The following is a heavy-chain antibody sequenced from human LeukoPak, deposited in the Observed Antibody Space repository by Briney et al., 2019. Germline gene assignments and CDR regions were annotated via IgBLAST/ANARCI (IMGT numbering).Heavy chain of an antibody. CDR3: AKDSLLWFGELSKGAYFDY. V-gene: IGHV3-23*01. CDR1: GFTFSSYA. D-gene: IGHD3-10*01. CDR2: ISGSGDST. Sequence: PGGSLRLSCAASGFTFSSYAMSWVRQAPGKGLEWVSTISGSGDSTFYADSVKGRFTISRDNSKNTLYLQMNSLRAEDTAVYYCAKDSLLWFGELSKGAYFDYWGQGTLVTVSS. J-gene: IGHJ4*02.